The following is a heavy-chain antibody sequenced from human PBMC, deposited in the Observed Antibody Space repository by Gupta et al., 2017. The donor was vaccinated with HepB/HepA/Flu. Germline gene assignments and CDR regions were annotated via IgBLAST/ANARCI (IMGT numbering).Heavy chain of an antibody. J-gene: IGHJ4*02. D-gene: IGHD3-22*01. Sequence: EVQLLESGGGLVQPGGSLRLSCAASGFTFSSYAMSWVRQAPGKGLEWVSAISGSGGSTYYADSVKGRFTISRDNSKNTLYLQMNSLRAEDTAVYYCAKDAVPSDYYDSSGYYWGDYWGQGTLVTVSS. V-gene: IGHV3-23*01. CDR1: GFTFSSYA. CDR2: ISGSGGST. CDR3: AKDAVPSDYYDSSGYYWGDY.